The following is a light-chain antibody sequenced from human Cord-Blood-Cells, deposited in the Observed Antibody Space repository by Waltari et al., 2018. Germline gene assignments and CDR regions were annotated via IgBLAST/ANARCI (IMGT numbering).Light chain of an antibody. Sequence: QSALTQPASVSGSPGQSITISCTGHSSDVGSYNLVSWYQQHPGKAPKLMIYEGSKRPSGVSNRFSGSKSGNTASLTISGLQAEDEADYYCCSYAGSSTWVFGGGTKLTVL. CDR1: SSDVGSYNL. V-gene: IGLV2-23*01. CDR2: EGS. CDR3: CSYAGSSTWV. J-gene: IGLJ3*02.